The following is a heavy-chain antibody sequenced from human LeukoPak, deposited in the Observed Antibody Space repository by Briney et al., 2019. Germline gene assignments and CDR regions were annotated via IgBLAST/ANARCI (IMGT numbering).Heavy chain of an antibody. J-gene: IGHJ4*02. CDR2: IYYSGST. V-gene: IGHV4-39*01. CDR1: GGSISSSSYY. D-gene: IGHD6-6*01. CDR3: ATSIAARFDY. Sequence: SETLSLTCTVSGGSISSSSYYWGWIRQPPGKGLEWIGSIYYSGSTYYNPSLKSRATISVDTSKNQFSLKLSSVTAADTAVYYCATSIAARFDYWGQGTLVTVSS.